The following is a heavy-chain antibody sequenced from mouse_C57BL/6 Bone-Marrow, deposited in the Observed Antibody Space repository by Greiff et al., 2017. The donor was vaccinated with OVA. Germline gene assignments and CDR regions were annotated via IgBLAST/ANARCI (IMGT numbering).Heavy chain of an antibody. Sequence: QVQLKQSGAELVKPGASVKLSCKASGYTFTGYTIHWVKQRPGQGLEWIGWFYPGGGSIKYTEKFKDKATLTADTSSSTVYMELSRLTYEDSAVYDCARPSCDGYERGAGFADWGQGTLVTVAA. CDR2: FYPGGGSI. J-gene: IGHJ3*01. CDR3: ARPSCDGYERGAGFAD. V-gene: IGHV1-62-2*01. CDR1: GYTFTGYT. D-gene: IGHD2-2*01.